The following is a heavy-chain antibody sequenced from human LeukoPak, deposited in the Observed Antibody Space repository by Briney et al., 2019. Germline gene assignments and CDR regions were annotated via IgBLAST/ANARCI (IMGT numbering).Heavy chain of an antibody. Sequence: GGSLRLSCAASGFTFDDYAMHWVRQAPGKGLEWVSGISWNSGSIGYADSVKGRFTISRDNAKNSLYLQMNSLRAEDTALYYCAKEAGFGESKCYFDYWGQGTLVTVSS. CDR2: ISWNSGSI. J-gene: IGHJ4*02. CDR3: AKEAGFGESKCYFDY. V-gene: IGHV3-9*01. D-gene: IGHD3-10*01. CDR1: GFTFDDYA.